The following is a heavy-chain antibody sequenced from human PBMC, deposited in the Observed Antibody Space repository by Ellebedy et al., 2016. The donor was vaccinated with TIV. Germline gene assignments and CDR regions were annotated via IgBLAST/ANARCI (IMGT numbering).Heavy chain of an antibody. V-gene: IGHV5-51*01. CDR1: GYDFTTFW. Sequence: KVSCKASGYDFTTFWIGWVRQMPGRGLEWMGIIFPGDSDTRYSPSFEGQVTITADQSTSTTYLHRRSLRAPDTAMYFCARHGHGGNSLDSWGQGTLVTVSS. CDR2: IFPGDSDT. CDR3: ARHGHGGNSLDS. J-gene: IGHJ4*02. D-gene: IGHD4-23*01.